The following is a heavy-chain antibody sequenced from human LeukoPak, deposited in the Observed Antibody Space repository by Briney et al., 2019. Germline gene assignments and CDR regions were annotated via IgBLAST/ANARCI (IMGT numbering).Heavy chain of an antibody. CDR2: ISSSSSAI. V-gene: IGHV3-48*01. D-gene: IGHD3-22*01. J-gene: IGHJ4*02. Sequence: SGGSLRLSCVASGFTFRSYSMNWVRQAPGKGLEWVSYISSSSSAIYYADSVKGRFTISRDNAKNSLYLQMNSLRAEDTAVYYCARFGPGDYYDSSGYYSPLLDYWGQGTLVTVSS. CDR1: GFTFRSYS. CDR3: ARFGPGDYYDSSGYYSPLLDY.